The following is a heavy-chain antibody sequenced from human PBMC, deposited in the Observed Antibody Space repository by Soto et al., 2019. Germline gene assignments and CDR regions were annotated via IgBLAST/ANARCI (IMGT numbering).Heavy chain of an antibody. CDR2: IYTSGGT. V-gene: IGHV4-4*07. CDR3: ARDRGGTMVRGVIKVHYYGMDV. CDR1: GGSISSYY. D-gene: IGHD3-10*01. Sequence: SETLSLTCTVSGGSISSYYWSWIRQPAGKGLEWIGRIYTSGGTNYNPSLKSRVTMSVDTSKNQFSLKLSSVTAADTAVYYCARDRGGTMVRGVIKVHYYGMDVWGQGTTVTVS. J-gene: IGHJ6*02.